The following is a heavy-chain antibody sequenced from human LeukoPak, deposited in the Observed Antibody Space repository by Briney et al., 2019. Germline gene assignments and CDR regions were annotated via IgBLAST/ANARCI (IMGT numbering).Heavy chain of an antibody. V-gene: IGHV4-59*08. J-gene: IGHJ4*02. CDR1: GVSISSYY. Sequence: SSETLSLTCTVSGVSISSYYWSWIRQPPGKGLEWIGYIYYSGSTNCNPSLKSRVTISVDTSKNQFSLKLSSVTAADTAVYYCARHRNTHSYCSSTSCRGTFLWGQGTLVTVSS. CDR2: IYYSGST. D-gene: IGHD2-2*01. CDR3: ARHRNTHSYCSSTSCRGTFL.